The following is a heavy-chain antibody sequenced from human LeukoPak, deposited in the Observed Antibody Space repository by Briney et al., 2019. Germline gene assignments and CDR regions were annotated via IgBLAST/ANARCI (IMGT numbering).Heavy chain of an antibody. J-gene: IGHJ3*02. V-gene: IGHV4-39*01. Sequence: SETLSLTCTVSGGSISSSSYYWGWICQPPGKGLEWIGSIYYSGSTYYNPSLKSRVTISVDTSKNQFSLKLSSVTAADTAVYYCARGLLLWWSGHDAFDIWGQGTMVTVSS. D-gene: IGHD2-21*01. CDR2: IYYSGST. CDR1: GGSISSSSYY. CDR3: ARGLLLWWSGHDAFDI.